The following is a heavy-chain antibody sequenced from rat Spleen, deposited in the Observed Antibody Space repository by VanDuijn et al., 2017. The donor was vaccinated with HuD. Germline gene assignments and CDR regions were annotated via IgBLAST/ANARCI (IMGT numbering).Heavy chain of an antibody. D-gene: IGHD4-3*01. CDR3: AREPSGYGYCVMDA. J-gene: IGHJ4*01. CDR1: GFTFSNYD. V-gene: IGHV5-25*01. Sequence: EVQLVESGGGLVQPGRSLKLSCAASGFTFSNYDMAWVRQAPAKGLEWIASISTGGGNTYYPDSVRGRFTISRDDAKSTLYLQMNKLGSEDTAIYYCAREPSGYGYCVMDAWGQGASVTVSS. CDR2: ISTGGGNT.